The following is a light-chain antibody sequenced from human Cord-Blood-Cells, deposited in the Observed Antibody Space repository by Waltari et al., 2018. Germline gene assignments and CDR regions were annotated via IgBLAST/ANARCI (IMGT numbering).Light chain of an antibody. V-gene: IGLV2-11*01. CDR2: DVS. CDR3: CSYAGSYSYV. CDR1: SSDVGGYNY. J-gene: IGLJ1*01. Sequence: QSALTQPRSVSGSPGQSVTISCTGTSSDVGGYNYVPWYQQHPGKAPKLMIYDVSKRPSGVPDRSPGSKSGNTASLTISGLQAEDEADYYCCSYAGSYSYVFGTGTKVTVL.